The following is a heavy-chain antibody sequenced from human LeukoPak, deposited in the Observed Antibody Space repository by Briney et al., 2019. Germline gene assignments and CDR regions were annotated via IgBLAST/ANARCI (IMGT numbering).Heavy chain of an antibody. CDR1: GYTFTSYD. D-gene: IGHD2-2*01. CDR2: INPNSGGT. J-gene: IGHJ6*02. CDR3: ARGGNIVVVPAAIIEAYYYYGMDV. V-gene: IGHV1-2*02. Sequence: GASVKVSCKASGYTFTSYDINWVRQATGQGLEWMGWINPNSGGTNYAQKFQGRVTMTRDTSISTAYMELSRLRSDDTAVYYCARGGNIVVVPAAIIEAYYYYGMDVWGQGTTVTVSS.